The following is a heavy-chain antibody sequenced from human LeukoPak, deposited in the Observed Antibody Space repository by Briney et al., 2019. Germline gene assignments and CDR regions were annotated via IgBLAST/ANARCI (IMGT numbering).Heavy chain of an antibody. CDR2: IYTSGST. CDR1: GGSISSYY. J-gene: IGHJ4*02. CDR3: ARGTYSSGWSTFDY. D-gene: IGHD6-19*01. Sequence: SETLSLTCTVSGGSISSYYWSWIRQPAGKGLEWIGRIYTSGSTNYNPSLKSRVTMSVDTSKNQFSLKLSSVTAADTAVYYCARGTYSSGWSTFDYWGQGTLVTVSS. V-gene: IGHV4-4*07.